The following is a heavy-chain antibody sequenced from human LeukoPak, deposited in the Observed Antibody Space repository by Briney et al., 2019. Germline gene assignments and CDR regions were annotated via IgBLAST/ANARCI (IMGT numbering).Heavy chain of an antibody. V-gene: IGHV1-2*02. D-gene: IGHD2-2*01. Sequence: ASVKVSCKASGYTFTGYYMHWVRQAPGQGLEWMGWINPNSGGTNYAQKFQGRVTMTRDTSISTAYMELSRLRSDDTAVYYCARAPATAYNRCFDYGGQGTLLTVSS. J-gene: IGHJ4*02. CDR1: GYTFTGYY. CDR3: ARAPATAYNRCFDY. CDR2: INPNSGGT.